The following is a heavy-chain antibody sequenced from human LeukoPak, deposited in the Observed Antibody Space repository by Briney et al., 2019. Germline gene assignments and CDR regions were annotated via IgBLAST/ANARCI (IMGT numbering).Heavy chain of an antibody. CDR2: ISWDGGST. Sequence: GGSLRLSCAASGFTFDDYTMHWVRQAPGKGLEWVSLISWDGGSTYYADSVKGRFTTSRDNSKNSLYLQMNSLRTEDTALYYCAKDSGVWGRGYHFDYWGQGTLVTVSS. V-gene: IGHV3-43*01. CDR1: GFTFDDYT. D-gene: IGHD3-16*01. J-gene: IGHJ4*02. CDR3: AKDSGVWGRGYHFDY.